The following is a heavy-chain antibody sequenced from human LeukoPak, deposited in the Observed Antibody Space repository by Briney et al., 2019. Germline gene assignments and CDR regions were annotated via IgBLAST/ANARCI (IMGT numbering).Heavy chain of an antibody. D-gene: IGHD3-22*01. V-gene: IGHV1-2*06. CDR3: ARLIYDAAIGYAFDL. CDR2: INPNSGGT. Sequence: ASVKVSCKASGYTFTGYYMHWVRQAPGQGLEWMGRINPNSGGTNYAQKFQGRVTMTRDTSISTTYMELSRLRSDDTAVYYCARLIYDAAIGYAFDLWGQGTIVTVSS. CDR1: GYTFTGYY. J-gene: IGHJ3*01.